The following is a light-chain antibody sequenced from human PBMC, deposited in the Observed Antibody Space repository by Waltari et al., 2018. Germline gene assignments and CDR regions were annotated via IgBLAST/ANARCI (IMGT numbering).Light chain of an antibody. Sequence: DIVMTQSPDLLALSLCERATIYCNSIQTISFTNMYYLASYQQKSGQPPKPVIYWAATRESGVPDPFSGGGSGTDFNLTIRSLQAEDVAVYYCQQYYSRVLTFGGGTKVEIK. V-gene: IGKV4-1*01. J-gene: IGKJ4*01. CDR1: QTISFTNMYY. CDR2: WAA. CDR3: QQYYSRVLT.